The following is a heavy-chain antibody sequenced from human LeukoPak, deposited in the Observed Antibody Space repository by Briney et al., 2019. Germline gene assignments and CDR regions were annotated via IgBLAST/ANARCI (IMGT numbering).Heavy chain of an antibody. J-gene: IGHJ6*03. CDR2: ISHSGRT. CDR3: ASQYYYYYYMDV. Sequence: SGTLSLTCVVSGGSISSSNWWSWVRQSPGKGLEWIGEISHSGRTNYKSSLKSRVNISTDKSKNQFSLNLRSVTAADTAVYYCASQYYYYYYMDVWGKGTTVTVSS. V-gene: IGHV4-4*02. CDR1: GGSISSSNW.